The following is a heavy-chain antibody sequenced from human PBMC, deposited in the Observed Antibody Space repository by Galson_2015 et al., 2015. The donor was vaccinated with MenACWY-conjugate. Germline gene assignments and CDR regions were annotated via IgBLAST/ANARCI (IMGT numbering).Heavy chain of an antibody. D-gene: IGHD6-13*01. CDR3: ARDKIAAAGGNYYYYGMDV. J-gene: IGHJ6*02. Sequence: ETLSLTCTVSGGSISSYYWSWIRQPPGKGLEWIGYIYYSGSTNYNPSLKGRVTISVDTSKNQFSLKLSSVTAADTAVYYCARDKIAAAGGNYYYYGMDVWGQGTTVTVSS. CDR2: IYYSGST. V-gene: IGHV4-59*01. CDR1: GGSISSYY.